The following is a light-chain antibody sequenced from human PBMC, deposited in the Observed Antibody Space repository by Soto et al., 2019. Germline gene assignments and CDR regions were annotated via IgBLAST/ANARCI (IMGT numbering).Light chain of an antibody. V-gene: IGKV3-20*01. J-gene: IGKJ1*01. Sequence: EIVLTQSPGTLSLSPGERATLSCRASQSVSSSYLAWYQQKPGQAPRLLIYGASSATGIPDRFSGSGSGTDFTLTISRLEPEDFAVYYCQQYGSSPLTFGQGTKVEIK. CDR1: QSVSSSY. CDR3: QQYGSSPLT. CDR2: GAS.